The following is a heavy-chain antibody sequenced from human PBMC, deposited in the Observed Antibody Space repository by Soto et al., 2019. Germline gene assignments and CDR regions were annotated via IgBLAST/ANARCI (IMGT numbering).Heavy chain of an antibody. V-gene: IGHV1-2*04. CDR3: ARKMGSGSYYDAFDI. Sequence: ASVKVSCKASGYTFTGYYMHWVRQAPGQGLEWMGWINPNSGGTNYAQKFQGWVTMTRDTSISTAYMELSRLRSDDTAVYYCARKMGSGSYYDAFDIWGQGTMVTVSS. CDR1: GYTFTGYY. CDR2: INPNSGGT. D-gene: IGHD1-26*01. J-gene: IGHJ3*02.